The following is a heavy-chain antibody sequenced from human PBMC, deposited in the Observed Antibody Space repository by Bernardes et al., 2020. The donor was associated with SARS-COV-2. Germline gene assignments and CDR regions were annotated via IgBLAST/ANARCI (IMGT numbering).Heavy chain of an antibody. CDR3: ARVNYDILTGYSYWYFDL. J-gene: IGHJ2*01. CDR2: IGTAGDT. Sequence: GGSLRLSCAASGFTFSSYDMHWDRQATGKGLEWVSAIGTAGDTYYPGSVKGRFTISRENAKNSLYLQMNSLRAGDTAVYYCARVNYDILTGYSYWYFDLWGRGTLVTVSS. V-gene: IGHV3-13*01. D-gene: IGHD3-9*01. CDR1: GFTFSSYD.